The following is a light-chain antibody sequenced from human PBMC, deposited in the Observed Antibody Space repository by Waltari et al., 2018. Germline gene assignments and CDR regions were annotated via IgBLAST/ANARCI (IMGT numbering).Light chain of an antibody. CDR3: SSYANSRIYV. Sequence: QSALTQPASVSGSPGQSITISCSGTSPDVGSYDLVSWYQQQPGKAPKLMIYEVSKRPSGVSIRFSGSKFDNTASLTISGLQAEDEADYYCSSYANSRIYVFGTGTKVTVL. CDR1: SPDVGSYDL. J-gene: IGLJ1*01. CDR2: EVS. V-gene: IGLV2-14*02.